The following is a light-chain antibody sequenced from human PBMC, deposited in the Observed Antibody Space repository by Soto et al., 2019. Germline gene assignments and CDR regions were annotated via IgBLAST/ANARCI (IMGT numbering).Light chain of an antibody. J-gene: IGLJ3*02. Sequence: QTVVTQEPSFSVSPGRTVTLTCGLTSGSVSVNYFPSWFQQTPGQTPRTLIYNTNTRSSGVPDRFSGSILGSKAALTITGAQEDDESDYYCVLYMGSGIWVFGGGTKLTVL. V-gene: IGLV8-61*01. CDR1: SGSVSVNYF. CDR3: VLYMGSGIWV. CDR2: NTN.